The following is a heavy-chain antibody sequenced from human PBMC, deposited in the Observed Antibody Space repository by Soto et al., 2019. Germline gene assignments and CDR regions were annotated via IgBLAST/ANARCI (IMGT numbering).Heavy chain of an antibody. CDR3: ARGPVGGGNSPPYYYYGMDV. V-gene: IGHV4-34*01. D-gene: IGHD2-21*02. Sequence: KPSETLSLTCAVYGGSFNGYYWSWIRQPPGKGLEWIGEITHSGSTNYNPSLKSRVTISVDTSKNQFSLKLSSVTAADTAVYYCARGPVGGGNSPPYYYYGMDVRGQGTTVTVSS. J-gene: IGHJ6*02. CDR2: ITHSGST. CDR1: GGSFNGYY.